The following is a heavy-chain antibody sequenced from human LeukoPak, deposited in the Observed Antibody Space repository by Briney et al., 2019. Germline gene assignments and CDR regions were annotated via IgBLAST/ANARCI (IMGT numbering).Heavy chain of an antibody. D-gene: IGHD2-15*01. CDR3: AATVVVNAFDI. CDR1: GGSFSGYY. V-gene: IGHV4-34*01. CDR2: INHSGST. J-gene: IGHJ3*02. Sequence: SETLSLTCAVYGGSFSGYYWSWIRQPPGKGLEWIGEINHSGSTNYNPSLKSRVTISVDTSKNQFSLKLSSMTAADTAVYYCAATVVVNAFDIWGQGTMVTVSS.